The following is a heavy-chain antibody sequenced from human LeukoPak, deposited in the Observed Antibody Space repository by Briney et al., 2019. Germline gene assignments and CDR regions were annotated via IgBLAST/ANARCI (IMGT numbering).Heavy chain of an antibody. V-gene: IGHV3-11*04. CDR1: GFTFSDYY. J-gene: IGHJ4*02. Sequence: GGSLRLSCAASGFTFSDYYMSWIRQAPGKGLEWVSYISSSGSTIYYADSVKGRFTISRDNAKNSLYLQMNSLRAEDTAVYYCARSGYDYVWGSYRLRRLVDYWGQGTLVTVSS. CDR3: ARSGYDYVWGSYRLRRLVDY. CDR2: ISSSGSTI. D-gene: IGHD3-16*02.